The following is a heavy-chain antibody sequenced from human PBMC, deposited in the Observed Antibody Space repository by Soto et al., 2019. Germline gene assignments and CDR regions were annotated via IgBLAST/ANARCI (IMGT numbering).Heavy chain of an antibody. Sequence: PGGSLRLSCTASGFTFSGYGMHWVRQAPGKWLKWVAVIWYDGSNKYYADSVKGRFTISRDNYKNTVYLQMNSLRADDTAVYYCARDLGGPDYWGRGTSVTVSS. CDR3: ARDLGGPDY. D-gene: IGHD3-16*01. CDR1: GFTFSGYG. V-gene: IGHV3-33*01. J-gene: IGHJ4*02. CDR2: IWYDGSNK.